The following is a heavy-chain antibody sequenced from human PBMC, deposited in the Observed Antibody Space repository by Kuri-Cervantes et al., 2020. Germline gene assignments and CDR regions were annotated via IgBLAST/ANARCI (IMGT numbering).Heavy chain of an antibody. CDR3: AKDLIAAAGTGYYYHYYGMDV. CDR1: GFTFDDYA. J-gene: IGHJ6*02. D-gene: IGHD6-13*01. CDR2: ISWNSGSI. V-gene: IGHV3-9*01. Sequence: SLKISCAASGFTFDDYAMHWVRQAPGKGLEWVSGISWNSGSIGYADSVKGRFTISRDNAKNSLYLQMNSLRAEDTALYYCAKDLIAAAGTGYYYHYYGMDVWGQGTTVTVSS.